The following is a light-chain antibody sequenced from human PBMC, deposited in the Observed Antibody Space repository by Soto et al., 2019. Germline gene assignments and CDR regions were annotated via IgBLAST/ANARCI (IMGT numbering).Light chain of an antibody. CDR3: QQSYSSPRT. J-gene: IGKJ2*01. CDR2: ATS. V-gene: IGKV1-39*01. Sequence: DIQMTQSPSSLSASVGDRVTITCRASQSISSYLNWYQHKTGKAPKLLIYATSNLQGGVPSRFSGSGSGTDFTLTISSLQPEDFATYYCQQSYSSPRTFGQGTKLEI. CDR1: QSISSY.